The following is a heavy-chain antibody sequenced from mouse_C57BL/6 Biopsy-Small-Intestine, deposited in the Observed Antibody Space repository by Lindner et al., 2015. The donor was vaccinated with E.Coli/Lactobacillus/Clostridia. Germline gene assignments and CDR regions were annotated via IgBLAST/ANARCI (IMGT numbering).Heavy chain of an antibody. CDR1: GFTFSSYG. V-gene: IGHV5-6*01. CDR2: ISSGGIYT. D-gene: IGHD4-1*02. CDR3: ATQLGRGFFDY. Sequence: VQLQESGGDLVKPGGSLKLSCAASGFTFSSYGMSWVRQTPDKRLEWVATISSGGIYTYYPDSVKGRFTVSRDNAKNTLYLQMSSLKSEDTAMYYCATQLGRGFFDYWGQGTTLTVSS. J-gene: IGHJ2*01.